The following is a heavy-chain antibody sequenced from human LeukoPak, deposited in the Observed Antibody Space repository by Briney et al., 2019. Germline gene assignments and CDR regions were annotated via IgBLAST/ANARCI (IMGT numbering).Heavy chain of an antibody. V-gene: IGHV4-4*09. J-gene: IGHJ4*02. Sequence: PSETLSLTCTVPGGSISSQYWSWIWQSPGKGLEWIGYIDPTGLTSYNPSLNSRVTISEDTSKNQFSLKVRSVTTADTAVYFCARQTPYHGNHYFDYWGQGTLVTVSS. CDR1: GGSISSQY. D-gene: IGHD1-14*01. CDR2: IDPTGLT. CDR3: ARQTPYHGNHYFDY.